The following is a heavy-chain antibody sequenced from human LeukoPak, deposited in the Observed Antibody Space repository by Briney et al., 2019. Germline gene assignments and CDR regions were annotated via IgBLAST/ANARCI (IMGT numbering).Heavy chain of an antibody. V-gene: IGHV4-4*09. Sequence: TTSESLSLACTVPGGSISSYYWGWIRQPPGKGLEWIGYIYTSGSTNYNPSFKSRVTIPVVTSKTQFFLKLSAVTHADSAVYYCARDLRHLGGSGSLRRGSNLFDPWGQGTLVTVSS. D-gene: IGHD3-10*01. CDR3: ARDLRHLGGSGSLRRGSNLFDP. CDR1: GGSISSYY. CDR2: IYTSGST. J-gene: IGHJ5*02.